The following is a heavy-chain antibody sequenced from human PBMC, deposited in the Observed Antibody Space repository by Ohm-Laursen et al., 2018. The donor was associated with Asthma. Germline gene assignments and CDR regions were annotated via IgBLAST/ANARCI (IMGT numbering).Heavy chain of an antibody. Sequence: SSLRLSCTASGFTFSTYAMNWVRQAPGKGLEWVALIAYDGSNKFYADSVKGLFTISRDNSKNTLYLQMDSLRPEDTAVYYCARGRGTYVLAAFEIWGQGTMVTVSS. D-gene: IGHD1-26*01. J-gene: IGHJ3*02. CDR2: IAYDGSNK. CDR3: ARGRGTYVLAAFEI. V-gene: IGHV3-30-3*01. CDR1: GFTFSTYA.